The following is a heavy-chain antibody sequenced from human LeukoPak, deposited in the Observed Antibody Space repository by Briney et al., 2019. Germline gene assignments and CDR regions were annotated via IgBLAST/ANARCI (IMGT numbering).Heavy chain of an antibody. Sequence: SQTLSLTCTVSGYSISSGYYWGWIRQPPGKGLEWIGSIYHSGSTYYNPSLKSRVTISVDTSKNQFSLKLSSVTAADTAVYYCARVVVVPAAMSGWDYWGQGTLVTVSS. CDR1: GYSISSGYY. CDR2: IYHSGST. D-gene: IGHD2-2*01. V-gene: IGHV4-38-2*02. J-gene: IGHJ4*02. CDR3: ARVVVVPAAMSGWDY.